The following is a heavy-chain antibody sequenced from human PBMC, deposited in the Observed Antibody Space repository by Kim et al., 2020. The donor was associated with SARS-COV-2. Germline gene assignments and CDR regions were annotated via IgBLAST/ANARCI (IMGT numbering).Heavy chain of an antibody. CDR1: GFTFSGYV. Sequence: GGSLRLSCAASGFTFSGYVMSWVRQAPGKGLEWVSVISGSGGSTYSADSVKGRFTISRDNSKNTLYLHMNSLRAEDTAVYYCAKVIMNSGSYYFDHWGQGXLVTVSS. J-gene: IGHJ4*02. V-gene: IGHV3-23*01. D-gene: IGHD3-10*01. CDR2: ISGSGGST. CDR3: AKVIMNSGSYYFDH.